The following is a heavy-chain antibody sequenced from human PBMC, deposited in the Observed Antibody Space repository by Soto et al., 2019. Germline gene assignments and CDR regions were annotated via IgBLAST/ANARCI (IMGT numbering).Heavy chain of an antibody. CDR1: GDSVSSNSAA. D-gene: IGHD3-22*01. CDR3: AVAVSYYYDSSGYYYDAFDI. CDR2: TYYRSKWYN. Sequence: KQSQTLSLTCAISGDSVSSNSAAWNWIRQSPSRGLEWLGRTYYRSKWYNDYAVSVKSRITINPDTSKNQFSLQLNSVTPEDTAVYYCAVAVSYYYDSSGYYYDAFDIWGQGTMVTVSS. V-gene: IGHV6-1*01. J-gene: IGHJ3*02.